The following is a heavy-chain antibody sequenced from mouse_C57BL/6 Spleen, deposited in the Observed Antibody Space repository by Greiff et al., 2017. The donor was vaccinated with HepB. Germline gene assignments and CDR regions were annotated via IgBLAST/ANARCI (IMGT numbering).Heavy chain of an antibody. Sequence: EVKVVESGGGLVKPGGSLKLSCAASGFTFSSYAMSWVRQTPEKRLEWVATISDGGSYTYYPDNVKGRFTISRDNAKNNLYLQMSHLKSEDTAMYYCAREGLGRIDYWGQGTTLTVSS. J-gene: IGHJ2*01. V-gene: IGHV5-4*01. CDR2: ISDGGSYT. CDR1: GFTFSSYA. CDR3: AREGLGRIDY. D-gene: IGHD4-1*01.